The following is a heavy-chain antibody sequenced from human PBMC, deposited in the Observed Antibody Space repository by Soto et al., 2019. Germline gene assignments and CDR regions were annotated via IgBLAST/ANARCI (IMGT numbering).Heavy chain of an antibody. J-gene: IGHJ5*02. D-gene: IGHD4-17*01. CDR3: ARPTGDYGDPNWFDP. CDR1: GYSFTSYW. Sequence: LGESLKISCKGSGYSFTSYWIGWVRQMPGKGLEWMGIIYPGDSDTRYSPSFQGQVTISADKSISTAYLQWSSLKASDTAMYYCARPTGDYGDPNWFDPWGQGTLVTVSS. V-gene: IGHV5-51*01. CDR2: IYPGDSDT.